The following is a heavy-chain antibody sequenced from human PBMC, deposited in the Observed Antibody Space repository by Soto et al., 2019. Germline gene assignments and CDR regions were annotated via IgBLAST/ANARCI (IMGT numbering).Heavy chain of an antibody. Sequence: EVQLVESGGCLVQPWGSLRLSCAASGVTVSSNYMSWVRQAPGKVLEWVSVIYSGGSTYYADSVKGRFTISRDNSQNTLYLQMNSLRAEDTAVYYCARHGYNYGWSYLDYWGQGTLVTVYS. V-gene: IGHV3-66*04. J-gene: IGHJ4*02. CDR2: IYSGGST. CDR1: GVTVSSNY. D-gene: IGHD5-18*01. CDR3: ARHGYNYGWSYLDY.